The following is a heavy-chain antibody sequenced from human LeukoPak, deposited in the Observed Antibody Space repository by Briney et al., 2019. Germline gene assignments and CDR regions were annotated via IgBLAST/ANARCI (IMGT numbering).Heavy chain of an antibody. D-gene: IGHD3-3*01. CDR2: INYSGST. V-gene: IGHV4-39*07. Sequence: SETLSLTCSVSGASISRSSYFWGWIRQPPGKGLEWIGIINYSGSTYYNPSLESRVTISVDTSKNQFSLKLTSVTAADTAVYYCARKEWVPYYFDYWGQGTLVTVSS. CDR3: ARKEWVPYYFDY. J-gene: IGHJ4*02. CDR1: GASISRSSYF.